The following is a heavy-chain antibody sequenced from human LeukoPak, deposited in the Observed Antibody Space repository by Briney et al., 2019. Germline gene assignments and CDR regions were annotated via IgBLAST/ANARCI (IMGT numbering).Heavy chain of an antibody. V-gene: IGHV3-23*01. D-gene: IGHD6-19*01. CDR1: GFTFNNYG. CDR2: ISGSGGST. J-gene: IGHJ4*02. CDR3: AKGSAYSSGWYPGDYFDY. Sequence: GKSLRLSCAASGFTFNNYGMHWVRQAPGKGLEWVSAISGSGGSTYYADSVKGRFTISRDNSKNTLYLQMNSLRAEDTAVYYCAKGSAYSSGWYPGDYFDYWGQGTLVTVSS.